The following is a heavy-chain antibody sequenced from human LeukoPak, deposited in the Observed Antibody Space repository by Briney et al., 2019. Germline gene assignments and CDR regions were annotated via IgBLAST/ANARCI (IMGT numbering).Heavy chain of an antibody. CDR2: ICHSGST. CDR3: ATPKGYYYGSGPGYFDY. D-gene: IGHD3-10*01. CDR1: GDSISSSNC. J-gene: IGHJ4*02. V-gene: IGHV4-4*02. Sequence: SETLSLTCSVSGDSISSSNCWSWVRQSPGKGLDWIGEICHSGSTNYNPSLKTRVTISMDKSKNQLSLKLTSVTAADTAVYYCATPKGYYYGSGPGYFDYWGQGTLVTVSS.